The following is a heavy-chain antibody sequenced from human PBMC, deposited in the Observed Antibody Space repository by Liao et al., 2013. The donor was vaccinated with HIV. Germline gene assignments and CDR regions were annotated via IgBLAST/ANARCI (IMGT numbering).Heavy chain of an antibody. V-gene: IGHV4-30-4*08. CDR3: ARGRYDSSGYPSAPDY. CDR2: ISYSGST. J-gene: IGHJ4*02. CDR1: GGSISSGDYY. Sequence: QVQLQESGPGLVKPSQTLSLTCTVSGGSISSGDYYWSWIRQPPGKGLEWIGYISYSGSTYYNPSLKSRVTISLDTSKNQFSLKLSSVTAADTAVYYCARGRYDSSGYPSAPDYWAREPWSPSPQ. D-gene: IGHD3-22*01.